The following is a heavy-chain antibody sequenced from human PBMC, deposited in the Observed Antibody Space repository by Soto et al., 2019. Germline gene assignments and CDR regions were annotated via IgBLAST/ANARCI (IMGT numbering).Heavy chain of an antibody. CDR3: VRGRDGDYDYYGMDV. Sequence: QVQLQESGPGLVKPSQTLSLTCTVSGGSISSGDYYWSWIRQPPGKGLEWIGYIYYSGSTYYNPSLKSRVTISVDTSKTQFSLKLSSVTAADTAVYYCVRGRDGDYDYYGMDVWGQGTTVTVSS. J-gene: IGHJ6*02. V-gene: IGHV4-30-4*01. CDR1: GGSISSGDYY. CDR2: IYYSGST. D-gene: IGHD4-17*01.